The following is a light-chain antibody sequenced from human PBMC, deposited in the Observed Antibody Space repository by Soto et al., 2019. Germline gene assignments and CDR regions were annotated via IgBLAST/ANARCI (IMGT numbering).Light chain of an antibody. V-gene: IGKV3-11*01. J-gene: IGKJ4*01. Sequence: EILLTQSPATLTLSPGDRATLSCRASQIVGSDFAWYQQQHGQAPRLLLYEAFSWATGIPARFSGSGYGTDFTLTIRSLEPEYFAVYFCQHRRRFPLTFGGGTVVQIK. CDR2: EAF. CDR1: QIVGSD. CDR3: QHRRRFPLT.